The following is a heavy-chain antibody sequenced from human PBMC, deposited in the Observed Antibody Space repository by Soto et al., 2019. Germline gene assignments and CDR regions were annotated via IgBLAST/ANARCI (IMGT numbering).Heavy chain of an antibody. V-gene: IGHV3-53*01. Sequence: GGSTRLASAASGLTVSSNYMSWARKAPGKGLEWVSVIYSGGSTYYADSVKGRFTISRDNSKNTLLLQMNSLGAEDTAVYYCAKDSNKYSSSLRGRYFDYLGQGIGVTVSS. CDR2: IYSGGST. CDR1: GLTVSSNY. D-gene: IGHD4-4*01. J-gene: IGHJ4*02. CDR3: AKDSNKYSSSLRGRYFDY.